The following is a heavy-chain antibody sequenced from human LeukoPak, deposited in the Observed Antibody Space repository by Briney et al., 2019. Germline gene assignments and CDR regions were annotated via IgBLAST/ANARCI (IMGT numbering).Heavy chain of an antibody. V-gene: IGHV3-48*03. Sequence: GGSLRLSCAASGFTFSSYEMNWVRQAPGKGLEWVSYISSSGSTIYYADSVKGRLTISRDNAKNSLYLQMNSLRAEDTAVYYCARASAGEWLAYYFDYWGQGTLVTVSS. CDR2: ISSSGSTI. CDR3: ARASAGEWLAYYFDY. J-gene: IGHJ4*02. CDR1: GFTFSSYE. D-gene: IGHD3-10*01.